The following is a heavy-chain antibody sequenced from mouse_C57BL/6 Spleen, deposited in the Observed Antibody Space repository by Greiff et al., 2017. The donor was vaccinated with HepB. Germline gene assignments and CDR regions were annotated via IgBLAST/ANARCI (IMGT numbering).Heavy chain of an antibody. CDR2: INPSSGYT. CDR1: GYTFTSYT. Sequence: QVQLKESGAELARPGASVKMSCKASGYTFTSYTMHWVKQRPGQGLEWIGYINPSSGYTKYNQKFKDKATLTADKSSSTAYMQLSSLTSEDSAVYYCARAMSYAMDYWGQGTSVTVSS. CDR3: ARAMSYAMDY. V-gene: IGHV1-4*01. D-gene: IGHD1-1*02. J-gene: IGHJ4*01.